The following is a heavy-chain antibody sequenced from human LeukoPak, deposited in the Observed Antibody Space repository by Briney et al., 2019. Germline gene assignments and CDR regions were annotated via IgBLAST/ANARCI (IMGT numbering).Heavy chain of an antibody. Sequence: QSGGSLRLSCATSGFTFRDYGINWVRQAPGKGLEWVAFIRFDGSNKYYADSVKGRFTISRDNSKNTPYLQMNSLRPEDTAVYYCARDKNVVCSITCRSEFDCWGQGTLVTVSS. CDR1: GFTFRDYG. CDR2: IRFDGSNK. CDR3: ARDKNVVCSITCRSEFDC. J-gene: IGHJ4*02. D-gene: IGHD2-2*01. V-gene: IGHV3-30*02.